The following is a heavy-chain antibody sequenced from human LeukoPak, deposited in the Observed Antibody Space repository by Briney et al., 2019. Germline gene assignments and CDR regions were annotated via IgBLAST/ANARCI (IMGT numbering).Heavy chain of an antibody. V-gene: IGHV3-21*01. CDR3: ARDYPDLSYYYDSSGYWPNAFDI. CDR1: GFTFSSYS. D-gene: IGHD3-22*01. Sequence: GGSLRLSCAASGFTFSSYSMNWVRQAPGKGLEWVSSISSSGSYIYYADSVKGRFTISRDNAKNSLYLQMNSLRAEDTAVYYCARDYPDLSYYYDSSGYWPNAFDIWGQGTMVTVSS. J-gene: IGHJ3*02. CDR2: ISSSGSYI.